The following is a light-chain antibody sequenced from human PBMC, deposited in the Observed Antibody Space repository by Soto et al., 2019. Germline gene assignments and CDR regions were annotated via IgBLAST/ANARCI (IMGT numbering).Light chain of an antibody. J-gene: IGKJ1*01. CDR2: FAS. Sequence: MTQSPSTLSASVGDRVTITCRASQSISRWLAWYQQKPGQAPRLLIFFASTRVTGIPARFSGSGSGTEFTLTISSLQSEDFAVYYCHQYYSWPRGTFGQGTKVDIK. V-gene: IGKV3-15*01. CDR3: HQYYSWPRGT. CDR1: QSISRW.